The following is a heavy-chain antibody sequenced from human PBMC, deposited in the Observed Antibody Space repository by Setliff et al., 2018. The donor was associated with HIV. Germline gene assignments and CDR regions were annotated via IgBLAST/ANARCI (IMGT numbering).Heavy chain of an antibody. D-gene: IGHD6-19*01. J-gene: IGHJ3*01. V-gene: IGHV1-18*01. CDR3: GRVPYRSAWFSGGHNPFDV. Sequence: ASVKVSCKASGYTFTNYGINWVRQAPGQGLEWMGWISTYTGNTEYAQNLQGRVTMTIDTSTSTVYMDLRSLTSDDTAVYYCGRVPYRSAWFSGGHNPFDVWGQGTMVTVSS. CDR2: ISTYTGNT. CDR1: GYTFTNYG.